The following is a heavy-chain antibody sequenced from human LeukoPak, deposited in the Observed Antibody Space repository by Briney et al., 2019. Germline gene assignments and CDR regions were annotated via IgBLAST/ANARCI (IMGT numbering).Heavy chain of an antibody. CDR1: GFTVSSNY. V-gene: IGHV3-66*01. D-gene: IGHD1-1*01. CDR2: IYSGGST. Sequence: GGSLRLSCAASGFTVSSNYMSWVRQAPGKGLEWVSVIYSGGSTYYADSVKGRFTISRDNSKNTLYLQMNSLRAEDTAVYYCARGPSGTFYYYYYMDVWGKGTTVTISS. J-gene: IGHJ6*03. CDR3: ARGPSGTFYYYYYMDV.